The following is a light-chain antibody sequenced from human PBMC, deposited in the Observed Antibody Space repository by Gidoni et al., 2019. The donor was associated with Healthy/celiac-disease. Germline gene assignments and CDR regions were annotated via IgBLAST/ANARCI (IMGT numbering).Light chain of an antibody. CDR3: SSYTSSSPRV. Sequence: QSALTQPASVTGSPGQSSTIYCTGTSSDVGGYNYVSWYQQPPGKAHKLMIYEVSNRPSGVSNRFSGSKSGNTASLTISGLQAEDEADYYCSSYTSSSPRVFGGGTKLTVL. CDR2: EVS. V-gene: IGLV2-14*01. CDR1: SSDVGGYNY. J-gene: IGLJ3*02.